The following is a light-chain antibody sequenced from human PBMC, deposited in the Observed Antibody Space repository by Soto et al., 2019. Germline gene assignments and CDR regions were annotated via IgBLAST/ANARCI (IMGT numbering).Light chain of an antibody. CDR1: HSVGKN. V-gene: IGKV3-15*01. J-gene: IGKJ4*01. CDR3: QQSGDWPLT. Sequence: EIVVTQSPATLSVSPGERATLSCRASHSVGKNFAWYQQKPGQAPRLLIFATSTRAAGVPARFSGSGSGTEFTPTIRSTQSDDFAVYYCQQSGDWPLTLGGGEKVEIE. CDR2: ATS.